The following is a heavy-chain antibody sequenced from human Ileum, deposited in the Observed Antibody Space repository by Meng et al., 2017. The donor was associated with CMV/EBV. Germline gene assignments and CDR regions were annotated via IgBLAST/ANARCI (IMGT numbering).Heavy chain of an antibody. J-gene: IGHJ6*02. V-gene: IGHV4-59*12. D-gene: IGHD3-3*01. CDR2: IYYNGGT. Sequence: GSLRLSCTVSGGSLTFYYWSLLRQSPGKGLEWIGYIYYNGGTSYSPSLEGRVTMSVDTSKSQFSLKLSSVTAADTAVYYCTSDSYPSVLRFLEWLPGGYYYYYGMDVWGQGTTVTVSS. CDR3: TSDSYPSVLRFLEWLPGGYYYYYGMDV. CDR1: GGSLTFYY.